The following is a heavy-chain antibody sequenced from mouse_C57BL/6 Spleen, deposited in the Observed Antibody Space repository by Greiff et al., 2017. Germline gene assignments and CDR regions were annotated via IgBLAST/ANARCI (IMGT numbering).Heavy chain of an antibody. CDR1: GYTFTSYW. J-gene: IGHJ3*01. V-gene: IGHV1-64*01. CDR2: IHPNSGST. D-gene: IGHD1-2*01. CDR3: ARSTTAGGFAY. Sequence: VQLQQPGAELVKPGASVKLSCKASGYTFTSYWMHWVKQRPGQGLEWIGMIHPNSGSTNYNEKFKSKATLTVDKSSSTAYMQLSSLTSEDSAVYYWARSTTAGGFAYWGQGTLVTVAA.